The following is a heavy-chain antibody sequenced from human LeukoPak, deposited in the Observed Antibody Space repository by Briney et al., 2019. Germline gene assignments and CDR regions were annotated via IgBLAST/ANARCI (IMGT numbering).Heavy chain of an antibody. J-gene: IGHJ4*02. CDR3: AKHGERWLQWDYFDY. D-gene: IGHD5-24*01. V-gene: IGHV3-9*01. CDR2: ISWNSGSI. Sequence: GGSLRLSCAASGFTFSSYAVSWVRQAPGKGLEWVSGISWNSGSIGYADSVKGRFTISRDNAKNSLYLQMNSLRAEDTALYYCAKHGERWLQWDYFDYWGQGTLVTVSS. CDR1: GFTFSSYA.